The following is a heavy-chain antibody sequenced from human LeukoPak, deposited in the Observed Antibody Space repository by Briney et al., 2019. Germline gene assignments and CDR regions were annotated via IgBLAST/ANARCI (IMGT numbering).Heavy chain of an antibody. CDR3: ARENSSGYYFPDAFDI. V-gene: IGHV4-61*02. J-gene: IGHJ3*02. CDR2: IYTSGST. Sequence: SETLSFTCTVSGGSISSGSYYWSWIRQPAGKGLEWNGRIYTSGSTNYNPSLKSRVTISVDTSKNQFSLKLSSVTAADTAVYYCARENSSGYYFPDAFDIWGQGTMVTVSS. CDR1: GGSISSGSYY. D-gene: IGHD3-22*01.